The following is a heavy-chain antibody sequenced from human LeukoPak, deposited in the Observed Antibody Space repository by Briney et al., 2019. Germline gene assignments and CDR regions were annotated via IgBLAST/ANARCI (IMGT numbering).Heavy chain of an antibody. CDR2: IYYSGST. J-gene: IGHJ4*02. D-gene: IGHD2-15*01. V-gene: IGHV4-59*01. CDR3: ARDRGYCSGGSCYPFDY. Sequence: SETLSLTCTVSGGSISSYYWSWIRQPPGKGLEWIGYIYYSGSTNYNPSLTSRVTISVDTSKNQFSLKLSSVTAADTAVYYCARDRGYCSGGSCYPFDYWGQGTLVTVSS. CDR1: GGSISSYY.